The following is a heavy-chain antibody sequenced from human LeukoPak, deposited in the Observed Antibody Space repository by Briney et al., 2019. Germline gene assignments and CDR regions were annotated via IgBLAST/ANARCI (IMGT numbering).Heavy chain of an antibody. CDR1: GFTFSSYA. J-gene: IGHJ4*02. Sequence: GGSLRLSCAASGFTFSSYAMSWVRQAPGKGLEWVSAISGSGGSTYYADSVKGRFTISRDNSKNTLYLQMNSLRAEDTAVYYCAKDRPTIRYSESYWSYWGQGTLVTVSS. CDR2: ISGSGGST. CDR3: AKDRPTIRYSESYWSY. V-gene: IGHV3-23*01. D-gene: IGHD1-26*01.